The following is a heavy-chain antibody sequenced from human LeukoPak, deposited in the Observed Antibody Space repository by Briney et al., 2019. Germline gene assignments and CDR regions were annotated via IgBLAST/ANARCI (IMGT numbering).Heavy chain of an antibody. J-gene: IGHJ4*02. Sequence: GGSLRLSCAASGFTFSSYAMSWVRQAPRKGLEWVSVVSGSGSSTDYADSAKGRFTISRDNSKNTLYLQMNSLRVEDTAVYYCALGLVTDYWGQGTLVTVSS. V-gene: IGHV3-23*01. CDR1: GFTFSSYA. D-gene: IGHD3-9*01. CDR3: ALGLVTDY. CDR2: VSGSGSST.